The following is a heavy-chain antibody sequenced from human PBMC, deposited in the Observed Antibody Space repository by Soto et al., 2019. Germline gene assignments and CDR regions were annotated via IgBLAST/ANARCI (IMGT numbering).Heavy chain of an antibody. Sequence: SETLSLTCTVSGGSISSGDFYWSWIRQPPGKGLEWIGYIYYSGSTYYNPSLKSRVTISVDTSKNQFSLKLSSVTAADTAVYYCARSHLLTGYYWGQGTLVTVSS. V-gene: IGHV4-30-4*01. CDR1: GGSISSGDFY. D-gene: IGHD3-9*01. CDR3: ARSHLLTGYY. J-gene: IGHJ4*02. CDR2: IYYSGST.